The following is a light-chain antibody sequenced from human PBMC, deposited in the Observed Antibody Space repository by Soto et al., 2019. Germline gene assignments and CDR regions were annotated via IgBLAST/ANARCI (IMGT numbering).Light chain of an antibody. J-gene: IGLJ2*01. CDR2: EVS. Sequence: QSALTQPASVSGSPGQSITISCTGTSSDVGGYNYVSWYQQHPGKAPKLMICEVSNRSSGVSNRFAGSKSGKTASLTISGLSAEDEADYYCSSYTSSRTLVFGGGTKLTVL. CDR1: SSDVGGYNY. V-gene: IGLV2-14*01. CDR3: SSYTSSRTLV.